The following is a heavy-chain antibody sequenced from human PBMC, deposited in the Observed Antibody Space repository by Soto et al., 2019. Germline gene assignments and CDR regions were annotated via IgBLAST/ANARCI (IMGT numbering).Heavy chain of an antibody. Sequence: QVHLVQSGVEVKTPGASVKVSCQASGYTFFTYDISWVRQAPGQGLEWMGWISTYSGDTKYGQECQGRVTMTTDTSKTTAYLELRSLRSDDTAVYYCARQHGPTTSENGFDPWGQGTVVTVSS. D-gene: IGHD5-12*01. CDR1: GYTFFTYD. CDR2: ISTYSGDT. V-gene: IGHV1-18*01. CDR3: ARQHGPTTSENGFDP. J-gene: IGHJ5*02.